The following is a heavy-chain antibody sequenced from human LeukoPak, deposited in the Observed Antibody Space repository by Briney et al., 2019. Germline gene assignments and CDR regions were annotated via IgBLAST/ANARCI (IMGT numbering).Heavy chain of an antibody. J-gene: IGHJ6*03. CDR3: ARGRNFVSDFYFDV. CDR2: INHEGDS. D-gene: IGHD1-7*01. V-gene: IGHV4-34*01. CDR1: GVSLRGYY. Sequence: SETLSLTCAVYGVSLRGYYWSWIRQFPEKGLGWIGEINHEGDSIYNPSLKSRLTLSVDMSKNQFSLNLRSVTAADTAVYYCARGRNFVSDFYFDVWGKGTTVIVSS.